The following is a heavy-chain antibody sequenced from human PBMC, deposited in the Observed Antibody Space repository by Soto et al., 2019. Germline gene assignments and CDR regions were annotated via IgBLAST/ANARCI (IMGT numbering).Heavy chain of an antibody. CDR3: ARLVVPAAMTDYGMDV. V-gene: IGHV4-34*01. CDR1: GGSFSGYY. CDR2: INHSGST. Sequence: QVQLQQWGAGLLKPSETLSLTCAVYGGSFSGYYWSWIRQPPGKGLEWIGEINHSGSTNYNPSLKSRVTISVDTSKNQFSLKLSSVTAADTAVYYCARLVVPAAMTDYGMDVWGQGTTVTVSS. J-gene: IGHJ6*02. D-gene: IGHD2-2*01.